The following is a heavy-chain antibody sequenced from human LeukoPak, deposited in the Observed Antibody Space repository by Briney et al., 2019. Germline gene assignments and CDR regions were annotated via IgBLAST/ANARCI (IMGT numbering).Heavy chain of an antibody. CDR2: VSYDGSNK. Sequence: RRSLRLSCAASGFTFSSSAMHWVRQAPGKGLEWVAVVSYDGSNKLYADSVKGRFSISRDNSKNTLYLQMSSLRTEDTAVYYCARSWKFTGRTDFYYYYMDVWDKGTTVTVSS. V-gene: IGHV3-30*04. CDR1: GFTFSSSA. J-gene: IGHJ6*03. CDR3: ARSWKFTGRTDFYYYYMDV. D-gene: IGHD3-3*01.